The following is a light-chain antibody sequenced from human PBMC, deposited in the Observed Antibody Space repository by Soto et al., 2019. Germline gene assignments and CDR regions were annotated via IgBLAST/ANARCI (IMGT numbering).Light chain of an antibody. V-gene: IGLV2-14*01. CDR1: SSDVGSYNY. CDR3: SSYTSTATRV. Sequence: QSALTQPASVSGSPGQSITISCTGTSSDVGSYNYVSWYQQHPGKAPKLLIYEVSNRPSGVSDRFSGSKSGNTASLTISGLQAEDEADYYCSSYTSTATRVFGGGTQLTVL. CDR2: EVS. J-gene: IGLJ3*02.